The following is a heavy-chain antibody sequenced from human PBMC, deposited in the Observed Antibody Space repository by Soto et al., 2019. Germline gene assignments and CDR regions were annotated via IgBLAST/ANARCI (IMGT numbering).Heavy chain of an antibody. Sequence: EVQLVESGGALVQPGGSLRLSCTASGFTFDDYAIHWVRQAPGKGLEWISGISWNGDATGYAGSVKGRFTISRDNAKNSLYLLMTSLRTEDAAMYFCAYLPPYGSGFDCWGQGTLVTVAS. D-gene: IGHD3-10*01. V-gene: IGHV3-9*01. CDR2: ISWNGDAT. CDR3: AYLPPYGSGFDC. CDR1: GFTFDDYA. J-gene: IGHJ4*02.